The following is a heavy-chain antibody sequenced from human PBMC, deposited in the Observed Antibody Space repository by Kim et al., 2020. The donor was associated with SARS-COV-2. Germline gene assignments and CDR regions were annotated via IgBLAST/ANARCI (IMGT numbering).Heavy chain of an antibody. CDR2: IYYSGST. Sequence: SETLSLTCTVSGGSISSYYWSWIRQPPGKGLEWIGYIYYSGSTNYNPSLKSLVTISVDTSKNQFSLKLSSVTAADTAVYYCARLFLGYSVVVSNHYYGMDVWGQGTTVTVSS. CDR3: ARLFLGYSVVVSNHYYGMDV. CDR1: GGSISSYY. J-gene: IGHJ6*02. V-gene: IGHV4-59*08. D-gene: IGHD3-22*01.